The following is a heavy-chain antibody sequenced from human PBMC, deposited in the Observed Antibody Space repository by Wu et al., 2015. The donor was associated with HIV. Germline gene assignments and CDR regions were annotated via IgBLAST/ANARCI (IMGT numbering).Heavy chain of an antibody. D-gene: IGHD6-19*01. Sequence: QVHLVQFGGEVKKPGSSVKVTCKASGDGFTSYAVSWVRQAPGQGLEWMGWISGYNAKTNYAQNLQDRVTMTTDTSTSTAYMELRSLKSDDTAVYYCVRDQQWPPEYYHYYGMDVWGQGTTITVSS. J-gene: IGHJ6*02. V-gene: IGHV1-18*01. CDR1: GDGFTSYA. CDR3: VRDQQWPPEYYHYYGMDV. CDR2: ISGYNAKT.